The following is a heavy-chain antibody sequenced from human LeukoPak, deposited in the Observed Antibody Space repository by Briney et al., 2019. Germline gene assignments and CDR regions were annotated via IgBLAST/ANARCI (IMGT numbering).Heavy chain of an antibody. Sequence: PSDTLSLTCTVSGGSISSYYWSWIRQPPGKGLEWIGYIYNSGTTNYNPSLESRVTISVDTSENQFSLKLSSVTAADTAVYYCARRTLYRSGYDYWGQGTLVTVSS. CDR3: ARRTLYRSGYDY. CDR1: GGSISSYY. D-gene: IGHD6-19*01. V-gene: IGHV4-59*08. J-gene: IGHJ4*02. CDR2: IYNSGTT.